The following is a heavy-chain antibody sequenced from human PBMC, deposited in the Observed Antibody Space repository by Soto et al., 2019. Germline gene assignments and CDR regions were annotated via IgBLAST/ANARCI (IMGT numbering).Heavy chain of an antibody. J-gene: IGHJ3*02. D-gene: IGHD3-22*01. CDR2: IDPSDSYT. CDR3: AXLYYYDSSGSLHDAFDI. Sequence: PGESLKISCKGSGYSFTIYWISWVRQMPGKGLEWMGRIDPSDSYTNYSPSFQGHVTISADKSISTAYLQWSSLKASDTAMYYCAXLYYYDSSGSLHDAFDIWGQGTMVTVSS. V-gene: IGHV5-10-1*01. CDR1: GYSFTIYW.